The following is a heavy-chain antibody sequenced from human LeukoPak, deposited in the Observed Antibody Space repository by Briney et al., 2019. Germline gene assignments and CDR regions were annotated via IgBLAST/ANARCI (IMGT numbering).Heavy chain of an antibody. CDR1: GYSFTSYW. V-gene: IGHV5-51*01. J-gene: IGHJ6*02. D-gene: IGHD6-19*01. CDR2: IYPGDSDT. CDR3: ARHSGAVAGITVLYYGMDV. Sequence: KPGESLKISCKGSGYSFTSYWIGWVRQMPGKGLEWMGIIYPGDSDTRYSPSFQGQVTISADKSISTAYLQWSSLKASDTAMYYCARHSGAVAGITVLYYGMDVWGQGTTVTVSS.